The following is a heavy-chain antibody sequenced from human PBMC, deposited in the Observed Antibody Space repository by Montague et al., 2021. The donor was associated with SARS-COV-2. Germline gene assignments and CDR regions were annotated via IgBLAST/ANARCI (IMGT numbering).Heavy chain of an antibody. CDR3: TGHYGATLPSVY. CDR2: IPDSGST. V-gene: IGHV4-59*08. D-gene: IGHD4-17*01. CDR1: GGSICSFY. Sequence: SETLSLTCTVSGGSICSFYWSWFWKPPGKGLERIGYIPDSGSTNYNPSLTSSVTMSVETSTNQFPLMVNPVSAAATAAYCCTGHYGATLPSVYWGQGTLVTVSS. J-gene: IGHJ4*02.